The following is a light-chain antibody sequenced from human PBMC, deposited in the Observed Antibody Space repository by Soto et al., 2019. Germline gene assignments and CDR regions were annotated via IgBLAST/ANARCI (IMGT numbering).Light chain of an antibody. V-gene: IGLV1-40*01. CDR2: DNN. Sequence: QSVLTQPPSVSGAPGQRVTISCTGSSSNIGAGYNVHWYQHLPGTVPKLLIYDNNNRPSGVPDRFSGSKSGTSASLAITGLQAEDEADYYCQSYDNSLSGLYVFGIGTKVTVL. CDR1: SSNIGAGYN. J-gene: IGLJ1*01. CDR3: QSYDNSLSGLYV.